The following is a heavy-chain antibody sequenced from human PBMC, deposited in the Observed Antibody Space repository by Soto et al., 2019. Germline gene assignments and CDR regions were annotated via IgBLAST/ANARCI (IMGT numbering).Heavy chain of an antibody. V-gene: IGHV3-23*01. D-gene: IGHD2-15*01. CDR1: GFTFSSYA. J-gene: IGHJ3*02. CDR3: AKERMMVVAPDAFDI. Sequence: GGSLRLSCAASGFTFSSYAMSWVRQAPGKGLEWVSVISGSGGSTYYADSVKGRFTISRDNSKNTLYLQMNSLRAEDTAVYYWAKERMMVVAPDAFDIWGQGTMVTVSS. CDR2: ISGSGGST.